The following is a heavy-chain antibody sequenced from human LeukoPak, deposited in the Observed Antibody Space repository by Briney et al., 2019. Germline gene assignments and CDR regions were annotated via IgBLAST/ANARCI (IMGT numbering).Heavy chain of an antibody. J-gene: IGHJ4*02. V-gene: IGHV4-59*01. CDR2: IYYSGST. D-gene: IGHD3-16*02. Sequence: SETLSLTCTVSGGSISSYYWSWIRQPPGKGLEWIGYIYYSGSTNYNPSLKSRVTISVDTSKNQFSLKLSSVTAADTAVCYCARSGSYRYFLDYWGQGTLVTVSS. CDR3: ARSGSYRYFLDY. CDR1: GGSISSYY.